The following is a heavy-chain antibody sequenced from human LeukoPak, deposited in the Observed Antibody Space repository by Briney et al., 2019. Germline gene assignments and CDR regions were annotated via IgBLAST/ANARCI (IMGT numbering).Heavy chain of an antibody. CDR2: INHSGST. CDR3: ASGQVRYPS. D-gene: IGHD2-2*02. J-gene: IGHJ5*02. CDR1: GGSFSDYY. V-gene: IGHV4-34*01. Sequence: SETLSLTCAVYGGSFSDYYWSWIRQPPGKGLEWIGEINHSGSTNYNPSLKSRVTISVDTSKNQFSLKLSSVTAADTAVYYCASGQVRYPSWGQGTLVTVS.